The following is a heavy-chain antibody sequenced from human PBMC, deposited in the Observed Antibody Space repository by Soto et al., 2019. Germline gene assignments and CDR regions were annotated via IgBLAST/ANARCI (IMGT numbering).Heavy chain of an antibody. Sequence: GGSLRLSCAASGFTFSSYAMSWVRQAPGKGLEWVSAISGSGGSTYYADSVKGRFTISRDNSKNTLSLQMNSLRAEDTALYYCAKDHFTVTGDYPPVYYFDHWGQGTPVTVSS. CDR2: ISGSGGST. V-gene: IGHV3-23*01. CDR1: GFTFSSYA. CDR3: AKDHFTVTGDYPPVYYFDH. D-gene: IGHD4-17*01. J-gene: IGHJ4*02.